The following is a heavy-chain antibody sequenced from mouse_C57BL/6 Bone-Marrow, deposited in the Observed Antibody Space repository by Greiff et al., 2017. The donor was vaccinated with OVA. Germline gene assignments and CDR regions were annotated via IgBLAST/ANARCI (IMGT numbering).Heavy chain of an antibody. J-gene: IGHJ3*01. Sequence: QVQLQQSGAELVRPGASVTLSCKASGYTFTDYEMHWVKQTPVHGLEWIGAIDPETGGNAYKQKFKGKAILTADKSSSTAYMELRSLTSEDSAVYYCTRAENYGNYGCAYWGQGTLVTVSA. CDR2: IDPETGGN. CDR1: GYTFTDYE. D-gene: IGHD2-1*01. CDR3: TRAENYGNYGCAY. V-gene: IGHV1-15*01.